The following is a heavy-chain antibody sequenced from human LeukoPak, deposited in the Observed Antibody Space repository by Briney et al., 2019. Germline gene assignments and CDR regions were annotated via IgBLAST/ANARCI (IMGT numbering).Heavy chain of an antibody. CDR2: ISSSGNYI. CDR3: ARGGAMVRGVSPLDY. V-gene: IGHV3-21*01. D-gene: IGHD3-10*01. J-gene: IGHJ4*02. Sequence: GGSLRLSCAASGFTFSSYIMNWVRQAPGKGLEWVSSISSSGNYIYYADSVKGRFTISRDNAKNSLYLQMNSLRAEDTAVYYCARGGAMVRGVSPLDYWGQGTLVTVSS. CDR1: GFTFSSYI.